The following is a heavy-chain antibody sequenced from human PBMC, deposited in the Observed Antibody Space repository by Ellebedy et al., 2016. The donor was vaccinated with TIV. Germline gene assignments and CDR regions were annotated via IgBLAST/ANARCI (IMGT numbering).Heavy chain of an antibody. V-gene: IGHV3-7*04. D-gene: IGHD2-2*01. Sequence: GGSLRLXCVGTGFTFSSYYMAWVRQTPGKGLEWVANIEPDGSYKYYVDSVKGRFTISKDNARQSLYLQMSSLRVEDTAMYYCARRMVVPGASGWGYAMDVWGQGTTVIVSS. CDR2: IEPDGSYK. CDR1: GFTFSSYY. J-gene: IGHJ6*02. CDR3: ARRMVVPGASGWGYAMDV.